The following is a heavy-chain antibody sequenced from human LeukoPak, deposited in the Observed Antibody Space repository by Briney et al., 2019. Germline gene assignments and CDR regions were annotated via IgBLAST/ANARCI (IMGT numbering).Heavy chain of an antibody. CDR2: IKQDGSEK. V-gene: IGHV3-7*01. J-gene: IGHJ4*02. Sequence: GGSLRLSCAASGFTFSTYWMSWVRQAPGKGLEWVANIKQDGSEKYYVDSVKGRFTISRDNAENSLYLQMNSLRAEDTAVYYCARTTLDYGSAFFDYWGQGTLVTVSS. D-gene: IGHD3-10*01. CDR3: ARTTLDYGSAFFDY. CDR1: GFTFSTYW.